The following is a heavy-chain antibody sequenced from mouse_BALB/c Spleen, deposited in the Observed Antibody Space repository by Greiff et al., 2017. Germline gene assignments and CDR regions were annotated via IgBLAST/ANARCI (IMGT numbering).Heavy chain of an antibody. Sequence: EVNLVESGGGLVQPGGSRKLSCAASGFTFSSFGMHWVRQAPEKGLEWVAYISSGSSTIYYADTVKGRFTISRDNPKNTLFLQMTSLRSEDTAMYYCARGGVYAMDYWGQGTSVTVSS. J-gene: IGHJ4*01. V-gene: IGHV5-17*02. CDR3: ARGGVYAMDY. CDR1: GFTFSSFG. CDR2: ISSGSSTI.